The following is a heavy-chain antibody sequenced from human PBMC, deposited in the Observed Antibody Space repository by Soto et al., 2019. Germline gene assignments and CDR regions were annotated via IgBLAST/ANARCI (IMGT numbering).Heavy chain of an antibody. CDR1: GGSFSGYY. D-gene: IGHD6-6*01. Sequence: QGQLQQWGAGLLKPSETLSLACAVYGGSFSGYYWTWIRQPPGKGLEWIGEINRSGSRNYNPSLKSRITISVDTSKNQFSLQLTSVTAADTAVYFCDRGRPWAGRPGVAFDVWGQGTMVTVSS. CDR2: INRSGSR. V-gene: IGHV4-34*01. J-gene: IGHJ3*01. CDR3: DRGRPWAGRPGVAFDV.